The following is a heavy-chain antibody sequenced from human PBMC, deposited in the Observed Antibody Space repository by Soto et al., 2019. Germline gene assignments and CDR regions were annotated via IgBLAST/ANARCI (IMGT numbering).Heavy chain of an antibody. CDR3: AKERIGQQLVREVY. J-gene: IGHJ4*02. CDR2: ISGSGGST. CDR1: GFPFSSYA. V-gene: IGHV3-23*01. Sequence: GGSLRLCCSASGFPFSSYAMSWVRPAPGKGLEWVSAISGSGGSTYYADSVKGRFTISRDNSKNTLYLQMNSLRAEDTAVYYCAKERIGQQLVREVYWGQGTLITVSS. D-gene: IGHD6-13*01.